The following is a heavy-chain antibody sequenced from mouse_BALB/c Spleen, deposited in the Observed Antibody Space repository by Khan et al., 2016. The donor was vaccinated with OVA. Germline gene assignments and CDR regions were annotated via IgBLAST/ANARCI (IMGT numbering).Heavy chain of an antibody. CDR1: GFSLTDYG. Sequence: QVQLKESGPGLVAPSQSLSITCTVSGFSLTDYGVNWVRQPPGKGLEWLGMIWGDGSTDYNSALKSRLSISKDNSKSQVFLKMNSLQTDDTASDYCARFGYYDAMDYWGQGTSVTVSS. CDR3: ARFGYYDAMDY. CDR2: IWGDGST. J-gene: IGHJ4*01. V-gene: IGHV2-6-7*01. D-gene: IGHD2-2*01.